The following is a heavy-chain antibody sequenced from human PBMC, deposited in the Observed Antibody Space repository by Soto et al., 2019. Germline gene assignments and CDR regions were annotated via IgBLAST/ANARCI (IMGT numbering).Heavy chain of an antibody. CDR1: GGSISNRDYY. CDR3: AGDPTGDYVAYYGMDV. D-gene: IGHD4-17*01. V-gene: IGHV4-30-4*01. J-gene: IGHJ6*02. Sequence: SETLSLTCTVSGGSISNRDYYWSFIRQPPGKGLEWIGYIYYSGSTYYNPSLKSRVTISVDTSKNQFSLKLSSVTAADTAVYYCAGDPTGDYVAYYGMDVWGQGTTVTVSS. CDR2: IYYSGST.